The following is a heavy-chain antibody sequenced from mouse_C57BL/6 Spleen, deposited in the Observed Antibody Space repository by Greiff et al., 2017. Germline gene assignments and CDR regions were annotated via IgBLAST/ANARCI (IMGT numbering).Heavy chain of an antibody. CDR2: ILPGSGST. Sequence: QVQLQQSGAELMKPGASVKLSCKATGYTFTGYWIEWVKQRPGHGLEWIGEILPGSGSTNYIEKFKGKATFTADTSSNTAYMQLSSLTTEDSAIYYCARAYYDYDSWFAYWGQGTLVTVSA. D-gene: IGHD2-4*01. J-gene: IGHJ3*01. CDR1: GYTFTGYW. CDR3: ARAYYDYDSWFAY. V-gene: IGHV1-9*01.